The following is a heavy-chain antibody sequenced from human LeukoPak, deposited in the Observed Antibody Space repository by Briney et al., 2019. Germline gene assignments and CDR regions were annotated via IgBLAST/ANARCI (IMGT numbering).Heavy chain of an antibody. J-gene: IGHJ4*02. D-gene: IGHD1-26*01. Sequence: PGGSLRLSCAASGFTFSSYSMNWVRQAPGKGLEWVAVISYDGSNKYYADSVKGRFTISRDNSKNTLYLQMNSLRAEDTAVYYCARDGSGSYFPSPHDYWGQGTLVTVSS. V-gene: IGHV3-30*03. CDR2: ISYDGSNK. CDR1: GFTFSSYS. CDR3: ARDGSGSYFPSPHDY.